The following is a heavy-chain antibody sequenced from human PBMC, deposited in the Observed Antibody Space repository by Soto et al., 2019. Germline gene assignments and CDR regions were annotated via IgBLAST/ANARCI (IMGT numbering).Heavy chain of an antibody. CDR2: ISGSGGST. J-gene: IGHJ3*02. V-gene: IGHV3-23*01. CDR1: GFTFSSYA. CDR3: AKGDNYDYIWGSYRQTHAFDI. Sequence: GGSLRLSCAASGFTFSSYAMSWVRQAPGKGLEWVSAISGSGGSTYYADSVKGRFTISRDNSKNTLYLQMNSLRAEDTAVYYCAKGDNYDYIWGSYRQTHAFDIWGQGTMVTVSS. D-gene: IGHD3-16*02.